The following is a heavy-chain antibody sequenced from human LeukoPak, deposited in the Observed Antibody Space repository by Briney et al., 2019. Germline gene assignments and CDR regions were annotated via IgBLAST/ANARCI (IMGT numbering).Heavy chain of an antibody. CDR2: INHSGSS. J-gene: IGHJ1*01. D-gene: IGHD4-17*01. V-gene: IGHV4-34*01. CDR3: ARGEDGDYYFQH. CDR1: GGSFSGYY. Sequence: SETLSLTCAVYGGSFSGYYWSWIRQPPGKGLEWIGEINHSGSSNYNPSLKSRVTISVDTSKNQFFLKLSSVTAADTAVYYCARGEDGDYYFQHWGQGTLVTVSS.